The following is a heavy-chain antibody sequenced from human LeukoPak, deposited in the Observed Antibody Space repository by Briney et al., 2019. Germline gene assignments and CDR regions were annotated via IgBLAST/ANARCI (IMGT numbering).Heavy chain of an antibody. V-gene: IGHV3-23*01. CDR1: GFTFNKYA. Sequence: GGSLRLFCGASGFTFNKYAMRGVRRSRGRAVEGVSGISGSGGGPYYADSVKGRFTISRDIYKNTLFLQMNSLRADDTAVYYCARDRDGTGNYPLDYWGQGTLVIVSS. J-gene: IGHJ4*02. CDR3: ARDRDGTGNYPLDY. CDR2: ISGSGGGP. D-gene: IGHD3-10*01.